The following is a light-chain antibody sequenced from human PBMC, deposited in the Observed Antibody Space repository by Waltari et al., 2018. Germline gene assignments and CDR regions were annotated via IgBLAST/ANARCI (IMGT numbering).Light chain of an antibody. CDR3: LIWHSDAYV. CDR1: SGINVGMYR. Sequence: QPASLSASPGVSVRLTCTLGSGINVGMYRIYWYQKKPGSPPQYLLSYKSDSDNHQGSGVPSRFSGSKDGSANAGILLISGLQPDDEADYYCLIWHSDAYVFGSGTEVTVL. J-gene: IGLJ1*01. V-gene: IGLV5-45*01. CDR2: YKSDSDN.